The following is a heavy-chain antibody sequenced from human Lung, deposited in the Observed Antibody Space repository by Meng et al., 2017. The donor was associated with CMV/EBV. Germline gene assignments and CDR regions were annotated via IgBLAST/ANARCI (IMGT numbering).Heavy chain of an antibody. CDR3: HEYSSSSGDDAFDI. V-gene: IGHV3-66*02. D-gene: IGHD6-6*01. Sequence: GGSLRLSCAASGFTVSSNYMSWVRQAPGKGLEWVSVIYSGGSTYYADSVKGRFTISRDNSKNTLYLQMNSLRAEDTAVYYCHEYSSSSGDDAFDIWGQGTMVTFSS. CDR1: GFTVSSNY. CDR2: IYSGGST. J-gene: IGHJ3*02.